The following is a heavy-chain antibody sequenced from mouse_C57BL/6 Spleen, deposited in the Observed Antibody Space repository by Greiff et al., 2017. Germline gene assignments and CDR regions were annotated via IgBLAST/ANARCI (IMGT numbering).Heavy chain of an antibody. J-gene: IGHJ2*01. CDR3: ATVVSITTVGSYGDYFDY. Sequence: EVKLVESGGGLVKPGGSLKLSCAASGFTFSSYTMSWVRQTPEKRLEWVATISGAGGNTYYPDSVKGRFTISGDNATNTLYLQVSRLKSEDTALYYWATVVSITTVGSYGDYFDYWGQGTTLTVSS. D-gene: IGHD1-1*01. CDR1: GFTFSSYT. CDR2: ISGAGGNT. V-gene: IGHV5-9*01.